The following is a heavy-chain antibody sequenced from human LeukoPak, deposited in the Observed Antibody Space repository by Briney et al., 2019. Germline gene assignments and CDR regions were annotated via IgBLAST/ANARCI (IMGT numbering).Heavy chain of an antibody. CDR2: IYYSGST. Sequence: SETLSLTCTVSGGSISSSSYYWGWFRQPPGKGLEWIGSIYYSGSTYYNPSLKSRVTISVDTSKNQFSLKLSSVTAADTAVYYCARVGRPIVVTYFDYWGQGTLVTVSS. J-gene: IGHJ4*02. CDR1: GGSISSSSYY. V-gene: IGHV4-39*07. CDR3: ARVGRPIVVTYFDY. D-gene: IGHD3-22*01.